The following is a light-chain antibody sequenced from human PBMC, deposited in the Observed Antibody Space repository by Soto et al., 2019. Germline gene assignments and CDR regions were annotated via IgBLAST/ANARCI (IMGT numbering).Light chain of an antibody. V-gene: IGLV1-36*01. J-gene: IGLJ2*01. CDR3: ASWDDSLNGLV. CDR1: SSNIGNNA. CDR2: YDD. Sequence: QSVLTQPPSVSAAPRQRVTISCSGSSSNIGNNAVNSYQQLPGKAPKLLIYYDDLMPSGGSDRFSGSKTGTSASLAISGLQSEDEADYYCASWDDSLNGLVFGGGTKLTVL.